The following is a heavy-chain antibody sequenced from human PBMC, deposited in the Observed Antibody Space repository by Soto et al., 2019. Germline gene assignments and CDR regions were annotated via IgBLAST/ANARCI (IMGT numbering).Heavy chain of an antibody. CDR1: GYPFTAFD. V-gene: IGHV1-8*01. CDR3: VRQPGGVATPGDDY. J-gene: IGHJ4*02. CDR2: MNPSSGDS. D-gene: IGHD2-15*01. Sequence: ASVKVACKGSGYPFTAFDINWVRQAAGQGLEWMGWMNPSSGDSAFAQRFQDRITMTRTTSISTAYMELSRLTSDDTAVYYCVRQPGGVATPGDDYWGQGTLVTVSS.